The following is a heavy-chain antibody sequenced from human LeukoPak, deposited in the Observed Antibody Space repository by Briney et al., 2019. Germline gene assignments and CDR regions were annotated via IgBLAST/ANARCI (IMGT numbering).Heavy chain of an antibody. Sequence: QTGGSLRLSCAASGFTFGDYAMHWVRQAPGKGLEWVSLISGDGGTTYYADSVKGRFTISRDSSKNSLYLQMNSLRTEDTALYYCAKVLRGYCSGGSCYGYDFGYWGQGTLVTVSS. V-gene: IGHV3-43*02. J-gene: IGHJ4*02. CDR3: AKVLRGYCSGGSCYGYDFGY. CDR2: ISGDGGTT. CDR1: GFTFGDYA. D-gene: IGHD2-15*01.